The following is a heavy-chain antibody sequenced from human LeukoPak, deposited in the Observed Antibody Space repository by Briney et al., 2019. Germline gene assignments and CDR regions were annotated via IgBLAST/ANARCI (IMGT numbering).Heavy chain of an antibody. Sequence: GGSLRLSCAASGFTFSDYYMSWIRQAPGKGLEWVSYISRTGSTIYYADSVRGRFTISRDNANNSLYLQMNSLRAEDTAVYYCAGGAAVWFDRWGQGTLVTVSS. CDR2: ISRTGSTI. D-gene: IGHD3-16*01. CDR3: AGGAAVWFDR. CDR1: GFTFSDYY. J-gene: IGHJ5*02. V-gene: IGHV3-11*01.